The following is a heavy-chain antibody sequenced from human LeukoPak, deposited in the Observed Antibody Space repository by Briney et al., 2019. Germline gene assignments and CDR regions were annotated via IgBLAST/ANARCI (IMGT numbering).Heavy chain of an antibody. J-gene: IGHJ4*02. CDR2: LNPNSGNT. D-gene: IGHD6-13*01. CDR3: ARFIAAPGHQNYYFDS. V-gene: IGHV1-8*01. Sequence: ASVKASCKASGHTFTSYEINWVRPATGQGLEWMGGLNPNSGNTGYAQRFLGRVTMTRNTSISTAYMELSSLRSEDTAVYYCARFIAAPGHQNYYFDSWGQGTLVTVSS. CDR1: GHTFTSYE.